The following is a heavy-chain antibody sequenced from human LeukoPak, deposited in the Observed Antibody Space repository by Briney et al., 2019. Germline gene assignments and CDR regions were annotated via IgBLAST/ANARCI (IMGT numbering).Heavy chain of an antibody. CDR2: IYTCGST. Sequence: SSETLSLTCTVSGGSISSYYWSWIRQPAGKGLEWIGRIYTCGSTNYNPSLKSRVTMSVDTSKNQFSLKLSSVTAADTAVYYCARTSRDGYSRAYYFDYWGQGTLVTVSS. J-gene: IGHJ4*02. V-gene: IGHV4-4*07. CDR3: ARTSRDGYSRAYYFDY. CDR1: GGSISSYY. D-gene: IGHD5-24*01.